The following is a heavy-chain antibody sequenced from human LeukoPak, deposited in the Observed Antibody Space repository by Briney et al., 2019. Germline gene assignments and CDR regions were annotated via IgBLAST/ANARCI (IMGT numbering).Heavy chain of an antibody. J-gene: IGHJ4*02. CDR2: ISYDGSNK. CDR3: ARDSFSSGWYFDY. V-gene: IGHV3-30-3*01. Sequence: GRSLRLSCAASGFTFSSYAMHWVRQAPGKGLEWVAVISYDGSNKYYADSVKGRFTISRDNAKNSLYLQMNSLRAEDTAVYYCARDSFSSGWYFDYWGQGSLVTVSS. CDR1: GFTFSSYA. D-gene: IGHD6-19*01.